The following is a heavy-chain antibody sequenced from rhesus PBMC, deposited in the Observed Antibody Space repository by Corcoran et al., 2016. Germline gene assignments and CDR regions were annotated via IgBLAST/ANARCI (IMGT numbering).Heavy chain of an antibody. CDR2: LDGNIAGT. Sequence: QLQLQESGPGLVKPSETLSLTCAVSGGSISGYSWSWIRQPPGKGLEWIGNLDGNIAGTNYNPSLKSRVSISKDTSKNQFSLKLRAVTAADTAVYYCARLRQYYFDYWGQGVLVTVSS. V-gene: IGHV4-81*01. CDR1: GGSISGYS. CDR3: ARLRQYYFDY. D-gene: IGHD6-25*01. J-gene: IGHJ4*01.